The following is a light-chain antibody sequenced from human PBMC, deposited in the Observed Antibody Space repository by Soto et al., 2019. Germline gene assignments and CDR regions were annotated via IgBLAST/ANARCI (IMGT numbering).Light chain of an antibody. J-gene: IGKJ5*01. CDR2: DAS. Sequence: EIVLTQSPATLSLSPGERATLFCRASQSVSSYFAWYQQKPGQAPNLLIYDASNRATGIPARFSGSGSGTDFTLTISSLEPEDFAVYYCQQYNNWPPITVGQGTRLEIK. V-gene: IGKV3-11*01. CDR1: QSVSSY. CDR3: QQYNNWPPIT.